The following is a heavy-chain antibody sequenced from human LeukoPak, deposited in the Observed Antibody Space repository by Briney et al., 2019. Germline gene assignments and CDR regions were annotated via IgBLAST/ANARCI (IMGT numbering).Heavy chain of an antibody. J-gene: IGHJ3*02. CDR1: GYSINSGYY. V-gene: IGHV4-38-2*01. Sequence: SETLSLTCAVSGYSINSGYYWGWIRQPPGKGLGWIGSIYHSERTYYNPSLKSRVTISVDTSKNQFSLKLSSVTAADTAVYYCASSGIVLGAFDIWGQGTMVTVSS. CDR2: IYHSERT. CDR3: ASSGIVLGAFDI. D-gene: IGHD2/OR15-2a*01.